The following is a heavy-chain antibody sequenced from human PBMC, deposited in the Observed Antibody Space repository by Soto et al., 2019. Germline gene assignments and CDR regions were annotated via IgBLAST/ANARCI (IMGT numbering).Heavy chain of an antibody. V-gene: IGHV3-21*01. D-gene: IGHD5-12*01. CDR2: ISSSSSYI. Sequence: XGSLRLSCASSVFTFSSYSMNCVRDSPGKWLEWVSSISSSSSYIYYADSVKGRFTISRDNAKNSLYLQMNSLRAEDTAVYYCARATIGYDGYDKDFYGMVVWDQG. CDR1: VFTFSSYS. J-gene: IGHJ6*02. CDR3: ARATIGYDGYDKDFYGMVV.